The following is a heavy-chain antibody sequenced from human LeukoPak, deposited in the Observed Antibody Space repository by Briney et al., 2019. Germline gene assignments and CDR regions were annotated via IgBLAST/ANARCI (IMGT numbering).Heavy chain of an antibody. J-gene: IGHJ6*03. CDR2: IYYSGST. D-gene: IGHD3-10*01. CDR3: AREDSGGYDYYYYYMDV. Sequence: PSETLSLTCTVSGGSISSYYWSWIRQPPGKGLEWIGYIYYSGSTNYNPSLKSRVTISVDTSKNQFSLKLSSVTAADTAVYYCAREDSGGYDYYYYYMDVWGQGTTVTVSS. V-gene: IGHV4-59*12. CDR1: GGSISSYY.